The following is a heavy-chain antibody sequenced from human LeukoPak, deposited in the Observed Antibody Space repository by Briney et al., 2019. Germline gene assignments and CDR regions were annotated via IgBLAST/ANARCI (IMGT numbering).Heavy chain of an antibody. V-gene: IGHV4-39*01. CDR2: IYYSGST. Sequence: SETLSLTCTGSGGSISSSSYYWGWIRQPPGKGMEWIGSIYYSGSTYYNPSLKSRVTISVDTSKNQFSLKLSSVTAADTAVYYCARSIVGYFDYSGQGTLVTVSS. J-gene: IGHJ4*02. CDR1: GGSISSSSYY. CDR3: ARSIVGYFDY. D-gene: IGHD3-22*01.